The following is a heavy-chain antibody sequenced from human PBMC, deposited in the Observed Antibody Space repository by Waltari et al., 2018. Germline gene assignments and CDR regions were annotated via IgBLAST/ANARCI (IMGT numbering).Heavy chain of an antibody. CDR1: GDSISNGGYS. CDR2: IYHSGSA. CDR3: ARGMNGGGFGY. V-gene: IGHV4-30-2*01. J-gene: IGHJ4*02. Sequence: QLQLQESGSGLVKPSQTLSLTCVVSGDSISNGGYSWNWIRQPPGKGPEWIGYIYHSGSAYYNPSLKSRVTMSVDRSKNQFSLMLDSVTAADTAVYYCARGMNGGGFGYWGQGTLVTVSS. D-gene: IGHD1-1*01.